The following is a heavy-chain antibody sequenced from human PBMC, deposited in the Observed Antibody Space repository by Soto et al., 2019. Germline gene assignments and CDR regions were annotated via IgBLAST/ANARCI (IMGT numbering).Heavy chain of an antibody. CDR2: INTDGSST. CDR1: GFTFSRFW. Sequence: PGGSLRLSCAASGFTFSRFWMHWVRQAPGKGLVWVSRINTDGSSTTYADSVKGRFTISRDNAKNTLYLQMDSLRAEDTGVYYCTRDPGAYSSTWSFYFDSWGQGTQVTVSS. D-gene: IGHD6-13*01. J-gene: IGHJ4*02. CDR3: TRDPGAYSSTWSFYFDS. V-gene: IGHV3-74*01.